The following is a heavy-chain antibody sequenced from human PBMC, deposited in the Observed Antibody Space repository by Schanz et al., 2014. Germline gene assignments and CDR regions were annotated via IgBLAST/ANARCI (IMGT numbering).Heavy chain of an antibody. Sequence: EVQLVQSGGGLVQPGGSLRLSCAASGFTFSSYAMSWVRQAPGKGLEWVIVISGSGGSTYYADSVKGRFTISRDNSKNTLYLQMNSLRPEDTAVYYCARGGFGEVSYFDYWGQGTLVTVSS. CDR1: GFTFSSYA. V-gene: IGHV3-23*04. CDR2: ISGSGGST. D-gene: IGHD3-10*01. CDR3: ARGGFGEVSYFDY. J-gene: IGHJ4*02.